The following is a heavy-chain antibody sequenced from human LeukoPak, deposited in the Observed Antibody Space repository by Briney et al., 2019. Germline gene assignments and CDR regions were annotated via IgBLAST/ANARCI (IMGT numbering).Heavy chain of an antibody. J-gene: IGHJ6*03. CDR1: GVSISSYY. D-gene: IGHD3-16*01. CDR2: IHSSGST. V-gene: IGHV4-4*07. Sequence: PSETLSLTCTVSGVSISSYYWSWIRQPAGKGLEWIGRIHSSGSTNYNPSLKSRVTMSVDTSKNQFSLKLSSVTAADTAVYYCARETSQKGAHYMDVWGKGTTVTISS. CDR3: ARETSQKGAHYMDV.